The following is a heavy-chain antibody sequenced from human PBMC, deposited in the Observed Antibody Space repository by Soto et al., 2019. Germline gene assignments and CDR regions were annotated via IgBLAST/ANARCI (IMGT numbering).Heavy chain of an antibody. CDR1: GGSISSYY. CDR2: IYYSGST. CDR3: ARAGYYDSSGYYGLDY. D-gene: IGHD3-22*01. J-gene: IGHJ4*02. V-gene: IGHV4-59*01. Sequence: SETLSLTCTVSGGSISSYYWSWIRQPPGKGLEWIGYIYYSGSTNYNPSLKSRVTTSVDTSKNQFSLKLSSVTAADTAVYYCARAGYYDSSGYYGLDYWGQGTLVTVSS.